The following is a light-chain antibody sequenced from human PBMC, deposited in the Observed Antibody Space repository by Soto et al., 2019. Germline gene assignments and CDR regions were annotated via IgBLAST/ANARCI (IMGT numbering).Light chain of an antibody. CDR3: QQYDSTPLYT. J-gene: IGKJ2*01. V-gene: IGKV3-20*01. CDR2: GET. CDR1: QSVRGSY. Sequence: EIVLTQSPGTLSLSPGERATLSCRASQSVRGSYLAWYRQRPGQAPRLLIYGETSRATCIPDRFSGSGSGTDFTLTISRLEPEDFAVYYCQQYDSTPLYTFGPGTKLEIK.